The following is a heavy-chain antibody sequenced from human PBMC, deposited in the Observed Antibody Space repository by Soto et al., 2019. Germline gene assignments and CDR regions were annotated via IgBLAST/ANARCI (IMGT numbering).Heavy chain of an antibody. D-gene: IGHD3-22*01. CDR2: SSYMGTP. CDR1: GGSMNHHY. V-gene: IGHV4-59*11. CDR3: TKSGGGYVNSGYYGGDYDS. J-gene: IGHJ5*01. Sequence: PSETLSLTCTVSGGSMNHHYWSRIRKAPGNVPQSIGNSSYMGTPNCNPSIKSRVTISVDRSKNQFSMTPPSVTAADTALSYCTKSGGGYVNSGYYGGDYDSWGRGTLVTVSS.